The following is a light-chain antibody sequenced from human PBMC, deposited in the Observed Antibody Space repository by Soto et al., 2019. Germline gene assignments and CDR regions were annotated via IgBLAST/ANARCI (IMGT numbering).Light chain of an antibody. V-gene: IGLV2-23*02. CDR1: SSDVGSHNL. J-gene: IGLJ7*01. Sequence: QSALTQPASVSGSPGQSITISCTGTSSDVGSHNLVSWYQQHPGQAPKLMIYEVSKRPLGVPARFSASKSVNTASLTISGLQAEDEADYYCCTYGGSRAVFGGGTQLTVL. CDR2: EVS. CDR3: CTYGGSRAV.